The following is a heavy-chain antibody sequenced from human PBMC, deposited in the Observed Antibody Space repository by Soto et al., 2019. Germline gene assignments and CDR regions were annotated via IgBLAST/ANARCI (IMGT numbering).Heavy chain of an antibody. CDR3: ARRGYYYDSSNSIDY. CDR1: GFTFSSYW. Sequence: GGSLRLSCAASGFTFSSYWMNWVRQAPGKGLEWVANIKQDGSEKNYVDSVKGRFTISRDNAKNSLYLQMNSLRAEDTAVYYCARRGYYYDSSNSIDYWGQGILVTVSS. D-gene: IGHD3-22*01. J-gene: IGHJ4*02. CDR2: IKQDGSEK. V-gene: IGHV3-7*05.